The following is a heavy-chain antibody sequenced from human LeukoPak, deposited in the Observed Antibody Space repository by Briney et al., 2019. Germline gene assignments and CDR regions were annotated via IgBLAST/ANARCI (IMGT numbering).Heavy chain of an antibody. Sequence: SVKVSCKASGGTFSSYAISWVRQAPGQGLEWMGGIIPIFGTANYAQKFQGRVTITADKSTSTAYMELSSLRSEDTAVYYCARSKSGIVAPLIDYWGQGTLVTVSS. CDR2: IIPIFGTA. V-gene: IGHV1-69*06. D-gene: IGHD3-22*01. CDR1: GGTFSSYA. J-gene: IGHJ4*02. CDR3: ARSKSGIVAPLIDY.